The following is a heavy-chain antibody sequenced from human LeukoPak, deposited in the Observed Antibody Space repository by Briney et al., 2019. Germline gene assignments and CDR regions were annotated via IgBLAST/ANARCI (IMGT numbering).Heavy chain of an antibody. CDR1: GGSISSDNYY. J-gene: IGHJ4*02. V-gene: IGHV4-30-4*01. CDR3: ARLYYYDDSDSPDS. Sequence: KPSETLSLTCTVSGGSISSDNYYWTWIRQPPGKGLEWIGYFFSRGSTYYNSSLKSRVTIPGDTSKNQFSLELSSVTAADTAIYYCARLYYYDDSDSPDSWGQGTLVTVSS. D-gene: IGHD3-22*01. CDR2: FFSRGST.